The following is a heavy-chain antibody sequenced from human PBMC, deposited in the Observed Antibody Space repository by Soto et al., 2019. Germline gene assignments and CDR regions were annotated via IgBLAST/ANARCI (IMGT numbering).Heavy chain of an antibody. D-gene: IGHD5-18*01. CDR3: ARTSLLPGYSYGYASHYYYGMDV. CDR2: IDWDDDK. CDR1: GFSLSTSGMC. J-gene: IGHJ6*02. Sequence: VSGPTLVNPTQTLTLTCTFSGFSLSTSGMCVSWIRQPPGKAMEWLALIDWDDDKYYSTSLKTRLTISKDTSKNQVVLTMINMDPVDTATYYCARTSLLPGYSYGYASHYYYGMDVWGQGTTVTVSS. V-gene: IGHV2-70*01.